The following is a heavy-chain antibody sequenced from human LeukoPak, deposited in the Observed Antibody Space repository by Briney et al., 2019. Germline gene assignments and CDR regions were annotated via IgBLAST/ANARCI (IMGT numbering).Heavy chain of an antibody. CDR3: ARRRRDGYNYYFDY. V-gene: IGHV3-30*03. J-gene: IGHJ4*02. Sequence: GGSLRLSCAASGFTFSSYGMHWVRQAPGKGLEWVAVISYDGSNKYYADSVKGRFTISRDNAKNSLYLQMNRLRAEDTSLYYCARRRRDGYNYYFDYWGQGTLVTVSS. D-gene: IGHD5-24*01. CDR1: GFTFSSYG. CDR2: ISYDGSNK.